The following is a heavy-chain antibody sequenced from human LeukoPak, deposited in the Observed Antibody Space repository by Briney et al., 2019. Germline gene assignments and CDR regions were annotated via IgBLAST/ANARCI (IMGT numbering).Heavy chain of an antibody. CDR1: GLTFSSYA. V-gene: IGHV3-23*01. D-gene: IGHD2-2*01. CDR2: ITDNGRKT. J-gene: IGHJ4*02. Sequence: GGSLRLSCAASGLTFSSYAMNWVRQASGKGLEWVSGITDNGRKTYYADSVKGRFTISRDNSKNTLSLRMGSLRADDTAIYFCARYLRDSGTSRVTLDHWGQGTLVIVSS. CDR3: ARYLRDSGTSRVTLDH.